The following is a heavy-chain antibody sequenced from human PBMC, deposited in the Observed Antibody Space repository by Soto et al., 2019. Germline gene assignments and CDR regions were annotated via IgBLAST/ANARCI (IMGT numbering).Heavy chain of an antibody. CDR1: GFTFSSYS. D-gene: IGHD1-1*01. Sequence: GGSLRLSCAASGFTFSSYSLNWVRQAPGKGLEWVANMKADGSEKNYVDSVKGRFTVSRDNAKNSVYLQMNSLRAEDTAVYYCARKGGTRDAFDIWGQGTVVTVSS. V-gene: IGHV3-7*01. J-gene: IGHJ3*02. CDR2: MKADGSEK. CDR3: ARKGGTRDAFDI.